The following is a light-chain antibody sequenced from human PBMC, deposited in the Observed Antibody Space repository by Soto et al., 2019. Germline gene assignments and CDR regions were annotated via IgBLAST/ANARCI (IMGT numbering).Light chain of an antibody. CDR1: STDLGSFNL. CDR2: EGN. CDR3: CSHGSNSYV. V-gene: IGLV2-23*01. Sequence: QSALIQPASVSGSPGQSITVSCTGSSTDLGSFNLVSWYQQHPGKAPKLIFYEGNRRPAGVSPRVSASKSGNTAYLTISGLQAEDEADYYCCSHGSNSYVFGTGTKLTVL. J-gene: IGLJ1*01.